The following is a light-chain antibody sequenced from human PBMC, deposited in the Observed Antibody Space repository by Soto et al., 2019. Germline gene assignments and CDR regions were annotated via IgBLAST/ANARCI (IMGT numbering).Light chain of an antibody. CDR1: QRFRSY. CDR2: EAS. J-gene: IGKJ2*01. CDR3: QQYDNPPYT. V-gene: IGKV1-33*01. Sequence: DIQMTQSPSSLSVSVGDRVTITCRASQRFRSYLNWYLQRPGKAPKLLIYEASNLESGVPSRFTGSVSGAEYILTIRVLQPEDVGTYYCQQYDNPPYTFGQGTKLEIK.